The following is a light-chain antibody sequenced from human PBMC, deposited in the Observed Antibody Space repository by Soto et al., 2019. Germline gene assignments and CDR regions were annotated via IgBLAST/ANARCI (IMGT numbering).Light chain of an antibody. Sequence: EVVLTQSPGTLSLSPGERATLPCRASQSVINDYLAWYQQKPGQAPRLLIYGASSRASGFPDRFSGSGSGTDFTLTISRREPEDFAVHYCQQYGSSPITFGQGTRLEIK. CDR2: GAS. V-gene: IGKV3-20*01. CDR1: QSVINDY. CDR3: QQYGSSPIT. J-gene: IGKJ5*01.